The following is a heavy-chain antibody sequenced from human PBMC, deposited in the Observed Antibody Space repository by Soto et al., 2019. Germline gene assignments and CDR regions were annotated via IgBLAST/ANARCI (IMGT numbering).Heavy chain of an antibody. Sequence: ASVKVSCKASGYTFTSYGISWVRQAPGQGLEWMGWISAYNGKTNYAQKLQGRVTINTDTSTSTAYMELRSLRSEDTAVYYSGRSSGYYDSSGYHFDYWGQGTLVTVSS. CDR1: GYTFTSYG. CDR2: ISAYNGKT. CDR3: GRSSGYYDSSGYHFDY. D-gene: IGHD3-22*01. V-gene: IGHV1-18*01. J-gene: IGHJ4*02.